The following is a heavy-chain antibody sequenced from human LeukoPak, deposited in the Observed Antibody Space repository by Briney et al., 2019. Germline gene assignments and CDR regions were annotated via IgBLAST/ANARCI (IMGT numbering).Heavy chain of an antibody. CDR1: GGSISSYY. CDR3: ARGSDYDFWSGYYTAVYYFDY. CDR2: IYYSGST. V-gene: IGHV4-59*01. J-gene: IGHJ4*02. D-gene: IGHD3-3*01. Sequence: SETLSLTRTVSGGSISSYYWSWIRQPPGKGLEWIGYIYYSGSTNYNPSLKSRVTISVDTSKNQFSLKLSSVTAADTAVYYCARGSDYDFWSGYYTAVYYFDYWGQGTLVTVSS.